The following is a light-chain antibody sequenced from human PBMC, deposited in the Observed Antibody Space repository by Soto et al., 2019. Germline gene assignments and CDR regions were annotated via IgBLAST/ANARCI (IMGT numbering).Light chain of an antibody. V-gene: IGKV3D-15*01. CDR1: QSVSSN. CDR3: QQYNNWPF. CDR2: DAS. Sequence: EIVMTQSPATLSVSPGERATLSCRASQSVSSNLAWYQQKPGQAPRLLIYDASNRATGIPARFSGSGSGTDFTLTISSLQSEDFAVYYCQQYNNWPFFGQGARLEIK. J-gene: IGKJ5*01.